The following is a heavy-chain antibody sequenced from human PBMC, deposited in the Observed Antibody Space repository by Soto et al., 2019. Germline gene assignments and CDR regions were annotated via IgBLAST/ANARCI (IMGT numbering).Heavy chain of an antibody. CDR2: VDPFNGGT. CDR1: GYYFVTYY. D-gene: IGHD2-15*01. V-gene: IGHV1-2*02. CDR3: ARGRDAAAQFDAPHGMDV. J-gene: IGHJ6*02. Sequence: ASVQVSSKASGYYFVTYYSYWVRLGPRRGLEWVGMVDPFNGGTAYEDRPRERVIITWDESINNDNMELMRLRTAEAAIYYYARGRDAAAQFDAPHGMDVWGQGTTVTVSS.